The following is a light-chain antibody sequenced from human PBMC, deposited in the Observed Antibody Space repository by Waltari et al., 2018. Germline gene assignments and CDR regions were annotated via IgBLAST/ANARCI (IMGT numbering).Light chain of an antibody. J-gene: IGKJ1*01. CDR1: QSISSY. CDR2: DAS. Sequence: DIQMTQSPSSPSASVGDRVTITCRASQSISSYLNWYQIKPGKAPKLLIYDASRLQSGVPSRFSGSGSGTDFTLTISSLQPDDFAIYHCQQSFSTPWTFGQGTNVEI. CDR3: QQSFSTPWT. V-gene: IGKV1-39*01.